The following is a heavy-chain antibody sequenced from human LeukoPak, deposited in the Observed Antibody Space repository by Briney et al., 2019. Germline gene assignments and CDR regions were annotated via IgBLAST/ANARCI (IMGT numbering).Heavy chain of an antibody. J-gene: IGHJ4*02. CDR1: GGSISSYY. Sequence: SETLSLTCTVSGGSISSYYWSWIRQPPGKGLEWIGYIYHSGSTNYNPSLKSRVTMSVDTSKNQFSLQLNSVTPEDTAVYYCARRRVRGEVDYWGQGTLVTVSS. D-gene: IGHD3-10*01. V-gene: IGHV4-59*12. CDR3: ARRRVRGEVDY. CDR2: IYHSGST.